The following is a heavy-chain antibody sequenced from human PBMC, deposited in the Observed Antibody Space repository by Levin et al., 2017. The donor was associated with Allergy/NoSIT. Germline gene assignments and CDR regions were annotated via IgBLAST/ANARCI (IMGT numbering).Heavy chain of an antibody. Sequence: SVKVSCKASGFTFTSSAVQWVRQARGQRLEWIGWIVVGSGNTNYAQKFQERVTITRDMSTSTAYMELSSLRSEDTAVYYCAADSTSANTAMAKKTVDYWGQGTLVTVSS. D-gene: IGHD5-18*01. CDR2: IVVGSGNT. J-gene: IGHJ4*02. V-gene: IGHV1-58*01. CDR1: GFTFTSSA. CDR3: AADSTSANTAMAKKTVDY.